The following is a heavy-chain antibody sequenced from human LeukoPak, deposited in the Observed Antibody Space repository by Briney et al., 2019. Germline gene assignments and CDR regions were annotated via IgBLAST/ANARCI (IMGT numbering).Heavy chain of an antibody. V-gene: IGHV4-59*10. CDR3: ARVSAGGGWYNYYYYMDV. J-gene: IGHJ6*03. D-gene: IGHD6-19*01. Sequence: SETLSLTCAVYGGSFNDYYWSWIRQPAGKGLEWIGRIYTSGSTNYNPSLKSRVTMSVDTSKNQFSLKLSSVTAADTAVYYCARVSAGGGWYNYYYYMDVWGKGTTVTISS. CDR1: GGSFNDYY. CDR2: IYTSGST.